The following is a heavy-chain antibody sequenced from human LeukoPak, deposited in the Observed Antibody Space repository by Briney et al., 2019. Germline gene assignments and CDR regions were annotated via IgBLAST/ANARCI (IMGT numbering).Heavy chain of an antibody. CDR2: ISGSGGST. CDR3: AKDQHSYGFFDY. Sequence: PGGSLRLSCAASGFTFSSYAMSWVRQAPRKGLEWVSAISGSGGSTYYADSVKGRFTISRDNSKNTLYLQMNSLRAEDTAVYYCAKDQHSYGFFDYWGQGTLVTVSS. CDR1: GFTFSSYA. V-gene: IGHV3-23*01. J-gene: IGHJ4*02. D-gene: IGHD5-18*01.